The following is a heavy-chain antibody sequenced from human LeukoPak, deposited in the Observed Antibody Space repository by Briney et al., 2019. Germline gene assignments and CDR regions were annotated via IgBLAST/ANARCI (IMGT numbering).Heavy chain of an antibody. V-gene: IGHV4-59*11. CDR2: IYYSGGT. CDR3: VGGFRDGSGFDY. Sequence: PSETLSLTCTVSGGSISSHCWSWIRQPPGKGLEWIGYIYYSGGTNYNPSLKSRVTLSVDTSNNQFSLKMSSVTAADTAVYYCVGGFRDGSGFDYWGQGTLVTVSS. J-gene: IGHJ4*02. D-gene: IGHD5-24*01. CDR1: GGSISSHC.